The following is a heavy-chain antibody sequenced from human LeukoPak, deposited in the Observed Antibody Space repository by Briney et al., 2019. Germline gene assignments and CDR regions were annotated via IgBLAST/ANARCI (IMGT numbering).Heavy chain of an antibody. D-gene: IGHD2-21*02. CDR2: INHSGST. CDR1: GGSFSGYY. CDR3: ASQYCGGDCPLDY. V-gene: IGHV4-34*01. J-gene: IGHJ4*02. Sequence: ETLSLTCAVYGGSFSGYYWSWIRPPPGKGLEWIGEINHSGSTNYNPSLKSRVTISVDTSKNQFSLKLSSVTAADTAVYYCASQYCGGDCPLDYWGQGTLVTVSS.